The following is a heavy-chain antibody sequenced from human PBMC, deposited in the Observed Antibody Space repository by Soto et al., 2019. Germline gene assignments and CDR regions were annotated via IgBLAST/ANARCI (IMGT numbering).Heavy chain of an antibody. CDR1: GGSISSTGHY. CDR3: ARLMGVVTVDY. J-gene: IGHJ4*02. CDR2: IYYAGSP. Sequence: QPQLQESGPGLVKPSETLSLTCTVSGGSISSTGHYWGWIRQPPGKGLEWIGNIYYAGSPYYNPSLKSRVTISVDTSTNDFSLTLTSLTAADTAVYYCARLMGVVTVDYWGQGALVTVSS. D-gene: IGHD2-21*02. V-gene: IGHV4-39*02.